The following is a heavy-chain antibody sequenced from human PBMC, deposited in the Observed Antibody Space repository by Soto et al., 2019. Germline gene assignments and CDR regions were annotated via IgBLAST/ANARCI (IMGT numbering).Heavy chain of an antibody. Sequence: ETLSLTGAGYGGSFIGYYWSWIRQRPGKGLEWIGEINHSGSTNYNPSLKSRVTISVDTCKNQFSLKLSCVAAADTAVYYCARGEFEVRGVLYYYYGMDVWGQGATVTVSS. CDR1: GGSFIGYY. V-gene: IGHV4-34*01. D-gene: IGHD3-10*01. CDR3: ARGEFEVRGVLYYYYGMDV. CDR2: INHSGST. J-gene: IGHJ6*02.